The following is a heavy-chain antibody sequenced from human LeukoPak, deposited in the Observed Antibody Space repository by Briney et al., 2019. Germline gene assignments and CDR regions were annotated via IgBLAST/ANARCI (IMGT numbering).Heavy chain of an antibody. J-gene: IGHJ4*02. CDR3: AKRTPRDSLAVAGNAYFGY. CDR1: GFPFSSYG. CDR2: IRYDGSKT. D-gene: IGHD6-19*01. V-gene: IGHV3-30*02. Sequence: GGSLRLSCAASGFPFSSYGMHWVRQAPGKGLEWVAFIRYDGSKTYYADSVKGRFTISRDNSKNTLYLQMNSLRAEDTAVYYCAKRTPRDSLAVAGNAYFGYWGQGTLVTVSS.